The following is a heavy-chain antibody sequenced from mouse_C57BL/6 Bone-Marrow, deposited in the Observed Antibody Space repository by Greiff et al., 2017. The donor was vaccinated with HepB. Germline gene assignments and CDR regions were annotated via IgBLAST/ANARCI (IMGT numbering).Heavy chain of an antibody. D-gene: IGHD1-1*01. V-gene: IGHV1-69*01. CDR2: IDPSDSYT. CDR1: GYTFTSYW. CDR3: ARPLYGSSYFDY. Sequence: QVQLQQPGAELVMPGASVKLSCKASGYTFTSYWMHWVKQRPGQGLEWIGEIDPSDSYTNYNQKFKGKSTLTVDKSSSTAYMQLSSLTSEDSAVYYCARPLYGSSYFDYWGQGTTLTVSS. J-gene: IGHJ2*01.